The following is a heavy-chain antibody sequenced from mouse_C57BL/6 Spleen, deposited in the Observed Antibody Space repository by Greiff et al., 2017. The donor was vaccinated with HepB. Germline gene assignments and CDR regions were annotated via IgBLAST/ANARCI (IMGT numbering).Heavy chain of an antibody. Sequence: EVQLQQSGPELVKPGASVKISCKASGYSFTGYYMNWVKQSPEKSLEWIGEINPSTGGTTYNQKFKAKATLTVDKSSSTAYMQLKSLTSEDSAVYYGASGGLYYYGSSHLDYWGQGTTLTVSS. V-gene: IGHV1-42*01. CDR1: GYSFTGYY. CDR3: ASGGLYYYGSSHLDY. D-gene: IGHD1-1*01. CDR2: INPSTGGT. J-gene: IGHJ2*01.